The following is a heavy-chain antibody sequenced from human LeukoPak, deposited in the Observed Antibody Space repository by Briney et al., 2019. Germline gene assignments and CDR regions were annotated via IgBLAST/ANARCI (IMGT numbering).Heavy chain of an antibody. CDR2: ISAYNGNT. CDR3: ARSSVPPSYRRQYSSSWYDAFDI. CDR1: GYTFTSYG. D-gene: IGHD6-13*01. V-gene: IGHV1-18*01. J-gene: IGHJ3*02. Sequence: ASVKVSCKASGYTFTSYGISWVRQAPGQGLEWMGWISAYNGNTNYAQKLQGRVTITAHKSTSTAYMELSSLRSEDTAVYYCARSSVPPSYRRQYSSSWYDAFDIWGQGTMVTVSS.